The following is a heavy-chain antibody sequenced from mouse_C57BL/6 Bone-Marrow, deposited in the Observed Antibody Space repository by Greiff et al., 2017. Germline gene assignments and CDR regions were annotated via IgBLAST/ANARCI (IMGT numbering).Heavy chain of an antibody. J-gene: IGHJ4*01. V-gene: IGHV5-6*01. Sequence: EVKLVESGGDLVKPGGSLKLSCAASGFTFSSYGMSWVRQTPDKRLEWVATISSGGSYTYYPDSVKGRFTISRDNAKNTLYLQMSSLKSEYTAIYNCARRGLWLYYYAMDYWGQGTSVTVSS. CDR1: GFTFSSYG. CDR3: ARRGLWLYYYAMDY. D-gene: IGHD2-2*01. CDR2: ISSGGSYT.